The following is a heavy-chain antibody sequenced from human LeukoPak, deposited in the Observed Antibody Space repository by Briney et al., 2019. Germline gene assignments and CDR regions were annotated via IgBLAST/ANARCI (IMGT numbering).Heavy chain of an antibody. D-gene: IGHD2-2*01. CDR2: ISSSSSTI. J-gene: IGHJ5*02. CDR1: GFTFSSYS. CDR3: ARDHADIVVVPAAILNPYNWFDP. V-gene: IGHV3-48*01. Sequence: QPGGSLRLSCAASGFTFSSYSMNWVRQAPGKGLEWVSYISSSSSTIYYADSVKGRFTISRDNAKNSLYLQMNSLRAEDTAVYYCARDHADIVVVPAAILNPYNWFDPWGQGTLVTVSS.